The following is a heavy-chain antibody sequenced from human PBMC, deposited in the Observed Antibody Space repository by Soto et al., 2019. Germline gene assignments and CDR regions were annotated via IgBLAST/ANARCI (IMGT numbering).Heavy chain of an antibody. Sequence: QVQLVQSGVEVKKPGASVKVSCKASGYTFTTYGISWVRQAAGQGLEWMGWISTSSGKTKHAQKVERRVTMTTGTSTSTVYMELRSLRSDDTALYYFAREYCSSTSCYCVDYWGQGIMVTVSS. CDR2: ISTSSGKT. CDR1: GYTFTTYG. D-gene: IGHD2-2*01. CDR3: AREYCSSTSCYCVDY. V-gene: IGHV1-18*04. J-gene: IGHJ4*02.